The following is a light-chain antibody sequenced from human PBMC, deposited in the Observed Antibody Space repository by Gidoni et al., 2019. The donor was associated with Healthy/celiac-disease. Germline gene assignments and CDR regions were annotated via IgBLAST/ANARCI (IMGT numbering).Light chain of an antibody. V-gene: IGKV1-12*01. CDR3: QQTSTFALT. CDR1: QGISKS. CDR2: AAS. J-gene: IGKJ4*01. Sequence: DIQMTQSPSSVSASVGDRVSITCRASQGISKSLAWYQQKPGQDPKLLVSAASSLQSGVPSRFSGIGSGTDFTLTISSLQPEDFATYYCQQTSTFALTFGGGTKVEIK.